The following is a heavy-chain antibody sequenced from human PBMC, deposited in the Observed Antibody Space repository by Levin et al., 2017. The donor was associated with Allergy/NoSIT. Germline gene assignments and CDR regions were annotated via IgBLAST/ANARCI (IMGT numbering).Heavy chain of an antibody. J-gene: IGHJ3*01. Sequence: GGSLRLSCAGSGLTFSKYAMTWVRQAPGKGLEWVSAITGSGAVTLYADSVKGRFTISRDNSKHTLYLQMNSLRAEDTALYYCAKDPNGDYVGAFDSWGQGTMVTVSA. CDR2: ITGSGAVT. D-gene: IGHD4-17*01. CDR1: GLTFSKYA. CDR3: AKDPNGDYVGAFDS. V-gene: IGHV3-23*01.